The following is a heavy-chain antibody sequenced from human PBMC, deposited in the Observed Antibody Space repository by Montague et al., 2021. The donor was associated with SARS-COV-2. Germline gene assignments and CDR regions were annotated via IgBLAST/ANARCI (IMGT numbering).Heavy chain of an antibody. CDR3: ARVSRITIFGVVGWFDP. V-gene: IGHV4-59*01. D-gene: IGHD3-3*01. J-gene: IGHJ5*02. CDR2: IYYSGST. CDR1: GGSISSYY. Sequence: SETLSLTRTVSGGSISSYYWSWIRQPPGKGPEWIGYIYYSGSTNYNPSLKSRVTISVDTSKNQFSLKLSSVTAADTAVYYCARVSRITIFGVVGWFDPWGQRTLVTVSS.